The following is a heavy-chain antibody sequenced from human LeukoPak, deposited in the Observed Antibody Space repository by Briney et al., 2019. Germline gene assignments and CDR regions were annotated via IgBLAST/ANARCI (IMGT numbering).Heavy chain of an antibody. V-gene: IGHV4-38-2*02. CDR2: ICRSGST. CDR3: ARGHQPGIAAARFDP. D-gene: IGHD6-13*01. J-gene: IGHJ5*02. CDR1: DYSVSSIHC. Sequence: SETLSLTCTVSDYSVSSIHCWGWIRQPPGKGLEWIGTICRSGSTYYNPSLKSRGTLSLDTSKKQFSLKLSSVTAADTAVYYCARGHQPGIAAARFDPWGQGTLVTVSS.